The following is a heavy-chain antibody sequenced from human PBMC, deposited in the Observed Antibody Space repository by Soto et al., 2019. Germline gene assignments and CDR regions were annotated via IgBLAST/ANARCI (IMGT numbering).Heavy chain of an antibody. CDR3: AKPGGIVVVVAAGGMDV. CDR2: ISGSGGST. Sequence: EVQLLESGGGLVQPGGSLRLSCAASGFTFSSYAMSWVRQAPGKGLEWVSAISGSGGSTYYADSVKGRFTISRDNSKNTLYLQMNSLRAEDTAVYYCAKPGGIVVVVAAGGMDVWGQGTTVTVSS. D-gene: IGHD2-15*01. CDR1: GFTFSSYA. J-gene: IGHJ6*02. V-gene: IGHV3-23*01.